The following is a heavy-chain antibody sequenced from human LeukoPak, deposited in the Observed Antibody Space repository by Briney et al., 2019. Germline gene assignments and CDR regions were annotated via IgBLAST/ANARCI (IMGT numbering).Heavy chain of an antibody. Sequence: GASVKVSCKASGGTFSSYAISWVRQAPGQGLEWMGGIISIFGPANYAQKFQGRVTITTDESTSTAYMELSSLGSEDTAVYYCARGGSSRSRITIFGVDRDQNWFDPWGQGTLVTVSS. D-gene: IGHD3-3*01. CDR3: ARGGSSRSRITIFGVDRDQNWFDP. CDR1: GGTFSSYA. CDR2: IISIFGPA. J-gene: IGHJ5*02. V-gene: IGHV1-69*05.